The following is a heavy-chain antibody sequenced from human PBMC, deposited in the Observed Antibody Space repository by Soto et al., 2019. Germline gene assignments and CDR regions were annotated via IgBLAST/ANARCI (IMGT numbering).Heavy chain of an antibody. V-gene: IGHV3-30*18. D-gene: IGHD6-13*01. CDR3: VKDRRSSWSFDY. CDR1: GFTFSSYG. J-gene: IGHJ4*02. Sequence: QVQLVESGGGVVQPGRSLRLSCAASGFTFSSYGMHWVRQVPGKGLEWVAVISYDGSNKYYADSVKGRFTISRDNSKNTLYLQMNSLRAEDTAVYYCVKDRRSSWSFDYWGQGTLVTVSS. CDR2: ISYDGSNK.